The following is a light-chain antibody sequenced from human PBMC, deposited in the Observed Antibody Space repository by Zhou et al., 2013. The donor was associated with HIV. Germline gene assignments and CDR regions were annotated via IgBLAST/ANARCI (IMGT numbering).Light chain of an antibody. J-gene: IGKJ3*01. CDR1: QGIRSY. Sequence: DFQLTQSPSFLSASVGDRVTITCRASQGIRSYLAWYQQKPGKAPKLLIYAASTLQSGVPSRFSGSGSGTDFTLTISSLQAEDFATYYCQQLNSYPLFSFGPGTTVDLK. CDR2: AAS. V-gene: IGKV1-9*01. CDR3: QQLNSYPLFS.